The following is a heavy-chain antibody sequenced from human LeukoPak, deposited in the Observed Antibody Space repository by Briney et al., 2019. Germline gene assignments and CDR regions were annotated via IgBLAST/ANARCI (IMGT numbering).Heavy chain of an antibody. CDR3: AREVRIWGGGSCHFDY. Sequence: PGGSLRLSCAASGFTFSSYAMSWVRQAPGKGLEWVSAISGSGGSTYYADSVKGRFTISRDNSKNTLYLQMNSLRAEDTAVYYCAREVRIWGGGSCHFDYWGQGTLVTVSS. D-gene: IGHD2-15*01. V-gene: IGHV3-23*01. CDR2: ISGSGGST. CDR1: GFTFSSYA. J-gene: IGHJ4*02.